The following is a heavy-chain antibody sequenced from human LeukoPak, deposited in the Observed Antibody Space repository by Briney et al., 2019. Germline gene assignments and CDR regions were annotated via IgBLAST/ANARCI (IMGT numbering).Heavy chain of an antibody. CDR2: ISGGGGST. J-gene: IGHJ4*02. CDR1: GFTFSSYA. Sequence: GGSLRLSCAVSGFTFSSYAMSWVRQAPGKGLEWVSAISGGGGSTYYADSVKGRFTISRDSSENTLYLQMSSLRAEDTAVYYCAKDLSSSHVSEYFDHWGQGTLVTVSS. V-gene: IGHV3-23*01. D-gene: IGHD6-6*01. CDR3: AKDLSSSHVSEYFDH.